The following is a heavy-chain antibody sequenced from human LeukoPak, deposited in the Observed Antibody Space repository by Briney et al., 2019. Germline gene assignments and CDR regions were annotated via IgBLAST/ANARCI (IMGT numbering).Heavy chain of an antibody. J-gene: IGHJ6*03. CDR3: ARAGSYYYIDV. CDR1: GYTFTTYG. Sequence: ASVKVSCKASGYTFTTYGISWVRQAPGQGLEWMGWIDAYNGNTNYAQNLQGRVTMTTDTSTSTAYRELRSLRSDDTAVYYCARAGSYYYIDVWGKGTTVTVSS. V-gene: IGHV1-18*01. CDR2: IDAYNGNT. D-gene: IGHD1-1*01.